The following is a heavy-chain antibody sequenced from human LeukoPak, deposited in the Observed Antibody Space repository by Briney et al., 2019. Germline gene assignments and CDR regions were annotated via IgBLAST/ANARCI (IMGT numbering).Heavy chain of an antibody. CDR1: GFTFSSYA. V-gene: IGHV3-23*01. CDR2: ISGSGGST. CDR3: AKDYDFWSGGGFDY. J-gene: IGHJ4*02. D-gene: IGHD3-3*01. Sequence: GGSLRLSCAASGFTFSSYAMSWVRQAPGKGLEWVPAISGSGGSTYYADSVKDRFTISRDNSKNTLYLQMNSLRAEDTAVYYCAKDYDFWSGGGFDYWGQGTLVTVSS.